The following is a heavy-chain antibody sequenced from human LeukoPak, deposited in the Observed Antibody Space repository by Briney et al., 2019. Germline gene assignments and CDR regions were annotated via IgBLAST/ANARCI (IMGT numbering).Heavy chain of an antibody. CDR3: ARGRGIVATVSFRDY. CDR2: IIPIFGTA. CDR1: GDTFTSYA. D-gene: IGHD5-24*01. J-gene: IGHJ4*02. V-gene: IGHV1-69*13. Sequence: GASVKVSCKASGDTFTSYAISWVRQAPGQGLEWMGWIIPIFGTANYAQKFQGRVTITADESTSTAYMELSSLRSEDTAVYYCARGRGIVATVSFRDYWGQGTRVTVSS.